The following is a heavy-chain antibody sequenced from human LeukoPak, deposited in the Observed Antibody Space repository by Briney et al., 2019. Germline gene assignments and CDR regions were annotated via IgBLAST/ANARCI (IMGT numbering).Heavy chain of an antibody. V-gene: IGHV3-33*06. Sequence: PGGSLRFSCAASGFTFRTFAMDWVRQAPGKGLEWVAAIWFDGTEGPDKNYADSVRGRFLISRDDSKNTLFLQMNNLRAEDTAVYYCAKEAGSGWRYFDNWGQGTLVTVSS. D-gene: IGHD6-19*01. CDR3: AKEAGSGWRYFDN. CDR2: IWFDGTEGPDK. CDR1: GFTFRTFA. J-gene: IGHJ4*02.